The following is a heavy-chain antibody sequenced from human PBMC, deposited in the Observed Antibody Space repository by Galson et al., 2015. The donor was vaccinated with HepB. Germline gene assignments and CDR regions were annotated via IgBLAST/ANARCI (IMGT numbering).Heavy chain of an antibody. CDR3: ARDIVVVPAAIDYGYWFDP. J-gene: IGHJ5*02. CDR2: IIPIFGTA. D-gene: IGHD2-2*01. CDR1: GGTFSSYA. V-gene: IGHV1-69*13. Sequence: SVKVSCKASGGTFSSYAISWVRQAPGQGLEWMGGIIPIFGTANYAQKFQGRVTITADESTSTAYMELSSLRSEDTAVYYCARDIVVVPAAIDYGYWFDPWGQGTLVTVSS.